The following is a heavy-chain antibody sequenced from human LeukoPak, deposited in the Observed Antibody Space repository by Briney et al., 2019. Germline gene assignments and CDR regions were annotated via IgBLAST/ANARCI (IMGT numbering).Heavy chain of an antibody. CDR1: GFTFSSYA. CDR3: ANHLACGSTSCPPFDD. J-gene: IGHJ4*02. D-gene: IGHD2-2*01. CDR2: ISNDGKYI. Sequence: PGRSLRLSCAASGFTFSSYAMHWVRQAPGKGLEWVSSISNDGKYIYYADSVKGRFTISRDNAKSSLYLQMNSLRAEDTAVYYCANHLACGSTSCPPFDDWGQGTLVIVSS. V-gene: IGHV3-21*01.